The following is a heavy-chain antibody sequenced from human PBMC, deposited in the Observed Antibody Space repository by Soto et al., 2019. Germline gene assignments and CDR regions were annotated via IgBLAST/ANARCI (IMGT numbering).Heavy chain of an antibody. Sequence: SETLSLTCTVSGGSISSYYWSWIRQPPGKGLEWIGYIYYSGSTNYNPSLKSRVTISVDTSKNQFSLKLSSVTAADTAVYYCAREITTVTHSAFDIWGQGTMVTVSS. CDR3: AREITTVTHSAFDI. V-gene: IGHV4-59*01. D-gene: IGHD4-17*01. CDR1: GGSISSYY. CDR2: IYYSGST. J-gene: IGHJ3*02.